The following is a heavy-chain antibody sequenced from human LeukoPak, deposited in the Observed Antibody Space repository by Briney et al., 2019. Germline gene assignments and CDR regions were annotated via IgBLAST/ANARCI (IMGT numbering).Heavy chain of an antibody. CDR3: AREYTGEGFDC. D-gene: IGHD3-10*01. J-gene: IGHJ4*02. Sequence: GASVKVSCKTSGYTFTNYFISWVRQAPGQGLEWMEWIRAYDGSTNYAQNLQGKVTMTTDKATSTAYMELRRLRSDDAAVYYYAREYTGEGFDCWGQGTLVTVSS. CDR2: IRAYDGST. V-gene: IGHV1-18*01. CDR1: GYTFTNYF.